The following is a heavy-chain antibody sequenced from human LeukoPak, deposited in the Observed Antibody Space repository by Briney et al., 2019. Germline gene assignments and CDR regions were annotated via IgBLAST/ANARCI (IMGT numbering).Heavy chain of an antibody. CDR2: IYSGGRI. D-gene: IGHD6-19*01. CDR1: GGSISSSSYY. J-gene: IGHJ6*03. Sequence: SETLSLTCTVSGGSISSSSYYWVWIRQPPGKGLEWIGSIYSGGRIYYNPSLKSRVTISVDTSKNQFSLKLSSVTAADTAVYYCARNIAVAGRGDYMDVWGKGTTVTISS. CDR3: ARNIAVAGRGDYMDV. V-gene: IGHV4-39*01.